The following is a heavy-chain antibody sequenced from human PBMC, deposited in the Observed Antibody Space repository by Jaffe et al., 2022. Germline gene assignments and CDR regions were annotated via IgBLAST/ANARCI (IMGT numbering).Heavy chain of an antibody. Sequence: QVQLQESGPGLVKPSQTLSLTCTVSGGSISSGSYYWSWIRQPAGKGLEWIGRIYTSGSTNYNPSLKSRVTISVDTSKNQFSLKLSSVTAADTAVYYCARDLGQWLLPGSFDYWGQGTLVTVSS. CDR1: GGSISSGSYY. V-gene: IGHV4-61*02. CDR3: ARDLGQWLLPGSFDY. J-gene: IGHJ4*02. CDR2: IYTSGST. D-gene: IGHD6-19*01.